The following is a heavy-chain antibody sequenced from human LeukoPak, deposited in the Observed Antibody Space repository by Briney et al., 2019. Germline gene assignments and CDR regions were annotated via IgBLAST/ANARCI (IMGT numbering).Heavy chain of an antibody. J-gene: IGHJ6*03. CDR1: GITLTTNY. D-gene: IGHD3-3*01. V-gene: IGHV3-66*03. CDR3: ARDHMRGYIFMDV. CDR2: IYISGNT. Sequence: GGSLRLSCAASGITLTTNYMTWVRQAPGKGLEWVSVIYISGNTYYTDSVKGRFTISRDNSKNTLYLQMNSLRPEDTAVYYCARDHMRGYIFMDVWGKGTTVTVSS.